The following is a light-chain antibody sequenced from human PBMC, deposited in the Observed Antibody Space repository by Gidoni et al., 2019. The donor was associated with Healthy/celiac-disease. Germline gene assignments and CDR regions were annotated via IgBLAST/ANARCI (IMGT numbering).Light chain of an antibody. CDR2: AAS. J-gene: IGKJ5*01. Sequence: AIRMTQSPSSFSASTGDRVTITCLASQGISSYLAWYQQKPGKAPKLLIYAASTLQSGVPSRFSGSGSGTEFTLTISGMQSEDFATYYCQQYYSYLITFGQGTRLEIK. CDR1: QGISSY. CDR3: QQYYSYLIT. V-gene: IGKV1-8*01.